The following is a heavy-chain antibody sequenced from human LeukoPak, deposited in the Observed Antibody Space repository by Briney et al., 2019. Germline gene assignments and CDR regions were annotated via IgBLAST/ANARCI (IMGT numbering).Heavy chain of an antibody. J-gene: IGHJ4*02. Sequence: GGSLRLPCAASGFTVSSNHMSWVRQAPGKGLEWASIIYSSGTTYYAESVKGRFTISRDNSKNMLYLQMNSLRAEDTAVYYCGSSGTDTRFDYWGQGTLVTVSS. CDR1: GFTVSSNH. V-gene: IGHV3-53*01. CDR2: IYSSGTT. CDR3: GSSGTDTRFDY. D-gene: IGHD3-10*01.